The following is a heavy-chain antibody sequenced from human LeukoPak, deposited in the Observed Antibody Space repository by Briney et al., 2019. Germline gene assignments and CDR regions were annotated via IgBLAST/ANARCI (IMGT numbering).Heavy chain of an antibody. Sequence: GGSLRLSCAASGFTFNTDGMSWVRQAPGKGLEWVSGISGSGGATYYADSVKGRFTVSRDDPHNTLYLQMNSVRAEDTAVYFCARGGVDHYGSGTYYLMYYFDHWGQGNLVTVSS. CDR2: ISGSGGAT. CDR3: ARGGVDHYGSGTYYLMYYFDH. D-gene: IGHD3-10*01. J-gene: IGHJ4*02. V-gene: IGHV3-23*01. CDR1: GFTFNTDG.